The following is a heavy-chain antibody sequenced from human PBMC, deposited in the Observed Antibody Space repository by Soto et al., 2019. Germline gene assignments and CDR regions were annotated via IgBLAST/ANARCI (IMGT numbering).Heavy chain of an antibody. CDR3: ALGFGAFDY. Sequence: QVQLVESGGGVVQPGRSLRLSCAASGFTFSSYGMHWVRQAPGKGLEWVAVISYDGSNKYYADSVKGRFTISRDNSKNTLYLQMNSLRAEDTAVYYCALGFGAFDYWGQGTLVTVSS. CDR2: ISYDGSNK. CDR1: GFTFSSYG. V-gene: IGHV3-30*03. J-gene: IGHJ4*02. D-gene: IGHD3-10*01.